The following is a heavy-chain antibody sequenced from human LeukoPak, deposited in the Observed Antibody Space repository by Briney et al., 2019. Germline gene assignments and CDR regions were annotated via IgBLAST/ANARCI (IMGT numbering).Heavy chain of an antibody. D-gene: IGHD7-27*01. Sequence: ASVKVSCKASGYTFTGYYMHWVRQAPGQGLEWMGWISAYNGNTNYAQKLQGRVTMTTDTSTSTAYMELRSLRSDDTAVYYCASSNNWGFYMSWGQGTLVTVSS. CDR1: GYTFTGYY. J-gene: IGHJ5*02. CDR3: ASSNNWGFYMS. CDR2: ISAYNGNT. V-gene: IGHV1-18*04.